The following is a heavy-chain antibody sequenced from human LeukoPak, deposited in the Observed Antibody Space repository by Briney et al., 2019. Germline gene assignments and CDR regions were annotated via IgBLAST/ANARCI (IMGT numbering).Heavy chain of an antibody. D-gene: IGHD2-8*01. Sequence: GGSLRLSCAASVCTFSNYHMNWVRQAPCKGLEWVAAIWFDGKNEHFADSVKGRFTISRDNSKNTMYLQINSLRAEDTAVYYCARDRHCANGVCHSPPGMDVWGQGTTVTVSS. CDR1: VCTFSNYH. CDR3: ARDRHCANGVCHSPPGMDV. J-gene: IGHJ6*02. V-gene: IGHV3-33*01. CDR2: IWFDGKNE.